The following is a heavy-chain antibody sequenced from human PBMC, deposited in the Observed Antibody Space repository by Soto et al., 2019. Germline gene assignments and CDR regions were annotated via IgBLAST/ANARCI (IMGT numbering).Heavy chain of an antibody. Sequence: PGESLKISCAASGFTFSSYAMHWVRQAPGKGLEWVAVISYDGSNKYYADSVKGRFTISRDNSKNTLYLQMNSLRAEDTAVYYCARDLRRYSYYYDSSGYTGPFDYWGQGTLVTVSS. CDR1: GFTFSSYA. V-gene: IGHV3-30-3*01. D-gene: IGHD3-22*01. CDR2: ISYDGSNK. CDR3: ARDLRRYSYYYDSSGYTGPFDY. J-gene: IGHJ4*02.